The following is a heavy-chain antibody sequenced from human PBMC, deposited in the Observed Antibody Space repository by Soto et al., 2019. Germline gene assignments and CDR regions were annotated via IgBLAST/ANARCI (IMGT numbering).Heavy chain of an antibody. D-gene: IGHD5-12*01. CDR2: ISPDNGNT. V-gene: IGHV1-18*01. CDR3: ARALGYSGYAGMDV. J-gene: IGHJ6*02. CDR1: GYTFTSYG. Sequence: GASVKVSCKASGYTFTSYGINWVRQATGQGLEWMGWISPDNGNTNYAQKLQGRVTMTTDTSTGTAYMELRSLRSDDTAVYYCARALGYSGYAGMDVWGQGTTVTVSS.